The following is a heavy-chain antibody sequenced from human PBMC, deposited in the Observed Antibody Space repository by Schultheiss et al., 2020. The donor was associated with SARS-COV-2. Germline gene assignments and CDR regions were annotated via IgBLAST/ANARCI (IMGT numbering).Heavy chain of an antibody. Sequence: SETLSLTCAVSGGSISNGDHTWSWIRQPPGKDLEWIGYIYHSGSAYYNPSLKSRVTMSIDRSANQFSLRLNSVIAADTAVYYCARGLRGSWDHCAKGVCHFYFVYDLDVWGQGTTVTVSS. J-gene: IGHJ6*02. CDR2: IYHSGSA. D-gene: IGHD2-8*01. CDR1: GGSISNGDHT. CDR3: ARGLRGSWDHCAKGVCHFYFVYDLDV. V-gene: IGHV4-30-2*01.